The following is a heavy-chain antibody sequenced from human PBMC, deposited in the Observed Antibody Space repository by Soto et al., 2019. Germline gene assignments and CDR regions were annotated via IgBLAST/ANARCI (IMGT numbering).Heavy chain of an antibody. CDR3: AKAADHDDFWAFDY. J-gene: IGHJ4*02. CDR1: GGSISTYY. CDR2: IYHSGST. Sequence: SETLSLTCTVSGGSISTYYWSWIRQPPGRGLEWIGYIYHSGSTIYNPSLKSRVTMSVDTSKNQFSLKLSSVTAADTAVYYCAKAADHDDFWAFDYWGRGTQVTVSS. D-gene: IGHD4-17*01. V-gene: IGHV4-59*01.